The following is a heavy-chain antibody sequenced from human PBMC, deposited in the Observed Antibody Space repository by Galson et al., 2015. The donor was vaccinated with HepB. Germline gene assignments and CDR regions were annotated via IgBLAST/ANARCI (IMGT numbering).Heavy chain of an antibody. Sequence: SVKVSCKASDGSLSNYAISWVRQAPGQGLEWVGGFIPSLSSANSAQKFQDRVTITADYMELTNLTSADSAVYYCARDHSGQVRASTLRATGYFYAMDVWGQGTTVTVSS. CDR2: FIPSLSSA. CDR1: DGSLSNYA. J-gene: IGHJ6*02. CDR3: ARDHSGQVRASTLRATGYFYAMDV. D-gene: IGHD3-10*01. V-gene: IGHV1-69*13.